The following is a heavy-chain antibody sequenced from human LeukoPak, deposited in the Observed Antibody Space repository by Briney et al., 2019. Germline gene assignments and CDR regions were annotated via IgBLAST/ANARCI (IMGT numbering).Heavy chain of an antibody. CDR2: ISAYNGNT. CDR3: ASSREYSYGENWFDP. CDR1: GYTFTSYG. V-gene: IGHV1-18*01. Sequence: ASVKVSCKASGYTFTSYGISWVRQAPGQGLEWMGWISAYNGNTNYAQKLQGRVTMTTDTSTSTAYMELRSLRSDDTAVYYCASSREYSYGENWFDPWGQGTLVTVSS. D-gene: IGHD5-18*01. J-gene: IGHJ5*02.